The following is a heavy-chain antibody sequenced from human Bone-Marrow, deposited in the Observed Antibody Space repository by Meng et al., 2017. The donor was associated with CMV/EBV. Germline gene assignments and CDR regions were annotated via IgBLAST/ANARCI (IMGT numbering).Heavy chain of an antibody. V-gene: IGHV4-59*01. Sequence: SETLSLTCTVSGGSISSYYWSWIRQPPGKGLEWIGYIYYSGSTNYNPSLKSRVTISVDTSKNQFSLKLSSVTAADTAVYYCARGSPFTYYDFWSGYFPHDAFEIWGRGTMVTVSS. CDR2: IYYSGST. D-gene: IGHD3-3*01. J-gene: IGHJ3*02. CDR1: GGSISSYY. CDR3: ARGSPFTYYDFWSGYFPHDAFEI.